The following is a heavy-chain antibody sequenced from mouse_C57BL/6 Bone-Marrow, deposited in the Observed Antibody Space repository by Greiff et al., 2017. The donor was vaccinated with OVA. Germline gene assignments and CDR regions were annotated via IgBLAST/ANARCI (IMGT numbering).Heavy chain of an antibody. Sequence: QVQLQQSGAELVKPGASVKLSCKASGYTFTEYSIHWVKQRSGQGLEWIGWFYPGSGSIKYNEKFKDKATLTAAKSSSTVYMELSRLTSEDAAVYFCARHEDNDYAHWYLEVWGTGTTVTVSS. CDR2: FYPGSGSI. CDR3: ARHEDNDYAHWYLEV. V-gene: IGHV1-62-2*01. D-gene: IGHD1-1*02. CDR1: GYTFTEYS. J-gene: IGHJ1*03.